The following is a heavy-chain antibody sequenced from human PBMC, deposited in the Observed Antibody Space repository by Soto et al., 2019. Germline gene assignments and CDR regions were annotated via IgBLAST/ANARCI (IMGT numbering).Heavy chain of an antibody. J-gene: IGHJ5*02. D-gene: IGHD6-19*01. V-gene: IGHV4-34*01. CDR2: INHSGST. CDR3: ARGTYSSGWYRLRWFDP. CDR1: GGSFSGYY. Sequence: QVQLQQWGAGLLKPSETLSLTCAVYGGSFSGYYWSWIRQPPGKGLEWIGEINHSGSTNYNPSLKSRVTISVATSKNQFSLKLSSVTAADTAVYYCARGTYSSGWYRLRWFDPWGQGTLVTVSS.